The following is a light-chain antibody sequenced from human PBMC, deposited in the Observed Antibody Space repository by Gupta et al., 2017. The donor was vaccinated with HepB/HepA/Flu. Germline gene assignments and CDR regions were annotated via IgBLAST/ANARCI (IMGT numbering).Light chain of an antibody. CDR2: DVS. Sequence: QSALTHPASVSGSPGQSITISCTGTSSDVGGYNYVSWYQQHPGKAPKLMIYDVSNRPSGVSNRFSGSKSGNTASLTISGLQAEDEADYYCSSYTSSSTLEDWVFGGGTKLTVL. CDR1: SSDVGGYNY. CDR3: SSYTSSSTLEDWV. V-gene: IGLV2-14*01. J-gene: IGLJ3*02.